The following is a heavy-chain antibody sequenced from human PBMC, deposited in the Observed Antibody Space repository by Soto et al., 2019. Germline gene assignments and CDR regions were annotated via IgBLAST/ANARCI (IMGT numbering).Heavy chain of an antibody. CDR2: IIPSFGTA. CDR3: DGVIGAALSWDDAFDI. D-gene: IGHD3-16*02. J-gene: IGHJ3*02. V-gene: IGHV1-69*01. Sequence: QVQLVQSGAEVKKPGSSVKLSCKASGGTFSSYAFSWVRQAPGHKLEGMGGIIPSFGTANYAQKFQGRVTITGNENRSTAYKAVSRLAEEDTALYYGDGVIGAALSWDDAFDIWGQGTMVTVSS. CDR1: GGTFSSYA.